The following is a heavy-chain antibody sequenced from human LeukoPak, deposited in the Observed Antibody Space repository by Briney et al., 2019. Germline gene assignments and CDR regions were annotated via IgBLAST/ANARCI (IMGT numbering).Heavy chain of an antibody. V-gene: IGHV4-30-2*01. J-gene: IGHJ6*01. CDR3: ARGPLLGGESLRVKRYYCGMDV. CDR1: GGSISSGGYP. CDR2: IYHSGST. D-gene: IGHD1-26*01. Sequence: PSQTLSLTCAVSGGSISSGGYPWSWIRQPPGKGLEWIGYIYHSGSTYYNPSLKSRVTISVDRSKNQFSLKLSSVTAADTAVYHCARGPLLGGESLRVKRYYCGMDVWGQGTTVTVSS.